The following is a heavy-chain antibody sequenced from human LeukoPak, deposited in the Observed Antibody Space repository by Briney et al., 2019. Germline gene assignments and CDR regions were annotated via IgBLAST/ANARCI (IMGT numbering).Heavy chain of an antibody. CDR3: ATLEIGDYYFDY. J-gene: IGHJ4*02. CDR1: GFTFSSYSMN. Sequence: GSLRLSCAASGFTFSSYSMNWVRQAPGKGLEWIGSISYSGSIHYNPSLKSRVTISVDTSKNHFSLRLSSVTAADTAVYYCATLEIGDYYFDYWGQGTLVTVSS. CDR2: ISYSGSI. D-gene: IGHD3-16*01. V-gene: IGHV4-59*05.